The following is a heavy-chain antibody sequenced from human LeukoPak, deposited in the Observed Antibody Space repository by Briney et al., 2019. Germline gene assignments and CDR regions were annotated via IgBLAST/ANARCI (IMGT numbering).Heavy chain of an antibody. J-gene: IGHJ6*03. V-gene: IGHV3-30*02. CDR2: IRYDGSNK. D-gene: IGHD1-1*01. Sequence: GGSLRLSCEASGFTFRSYCMSWVRQAPGKGLEWVAFIRYDGSNKYYADSVKGRFTISRDNSKNTLYLQMNSLRAEDTAVYYCAKDPTTYYYYYMDVWGKGTTVTVSS. CDR1: GFTFRSYC. CDR3: AKDPTTYYYYYMDV.